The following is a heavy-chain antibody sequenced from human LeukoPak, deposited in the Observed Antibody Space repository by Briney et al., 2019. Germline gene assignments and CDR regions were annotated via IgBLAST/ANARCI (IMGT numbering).Heavy chain of an antibody. Sequence: SETLSLTCIVSGGSLSSCYWSWIRQPPGKGLESIGYIYYTGSTNYNPSLKSRVTISVDTSKNQLSLKLRSVTAADTAVYYCARQDSGTYLNPLDIWGQGTVVTVSS. J-gene: IGHJ3*02. V-gene: IGHV4-59*08. CDR3: ARQDSGTYLNPLDI. CDR2: IYYTGST. CDR1: GGSLSSCY. D-gene: IGHD1-26*01.